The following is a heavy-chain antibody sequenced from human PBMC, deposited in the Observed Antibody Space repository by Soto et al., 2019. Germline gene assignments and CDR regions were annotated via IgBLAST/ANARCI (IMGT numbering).Heavy chain of an antibody. D-gene: IGHD3-16*01. CDR1: GFTFSSYW. V-gene: IGHV3-74*01. CDR2: INSDGSST. Sequence: EVQLVESGGGLVQPGGSLRLSCAASGFTFSSYWMHWVRQAPGKGLVWVSRINSDGSSTSYADSVKGRFTISRDNANDTLYLQMNSLRAEDTAVYYCARVAVLRNFDYWGQGTLVTVSS. CDR3: ARVAVLRNFDY. J-gene: IGHJ4*02.